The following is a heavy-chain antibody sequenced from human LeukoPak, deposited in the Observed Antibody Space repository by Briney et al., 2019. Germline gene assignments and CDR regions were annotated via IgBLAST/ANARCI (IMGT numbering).Heavy chain of an antibody. V-gene: IGHV4-59*01. Sequence: PSETLSLTCTVSGGSISSYYWSWIRQPPGKGLEWIGYIYYSGSTNYNPSLKSRVTISVDTSKNQFSLKLSSVTAADTAVYYCAKAGYWSGYYNPLYYMDVWGTGTTVIVSS. D-gene: IGHD3-3*01. CDR3: AKAGYWSGYYNPLYYMDV. CDR1: GGSISSYY. J-gene: IGHJ6*04. CDR2: IYYSGST.